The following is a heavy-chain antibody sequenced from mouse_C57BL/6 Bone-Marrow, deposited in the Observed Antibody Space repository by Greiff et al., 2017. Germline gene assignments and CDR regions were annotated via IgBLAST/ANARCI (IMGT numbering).Heavy chain of an antibody. Sequence: QVQLQQSGPGLVAPSQSLSITCTVSGFSLTSYGVHWVRQPPGKGLEWLVVIWSDGSTTYNSALNSRLSISKGNSKNQVFLKMNRLQTDDTAMYYCARPYYYDYDGYAMDYWGQGTSVTVSS. D-gene: IGHD2-4*01. J-gene: IGHJ4*01. V-gene: IGHV2-6*03. CDR1: GFSLTSYG. CDR2: IWSDGST. CDR3: ARPYYYDYDGYAMDY.